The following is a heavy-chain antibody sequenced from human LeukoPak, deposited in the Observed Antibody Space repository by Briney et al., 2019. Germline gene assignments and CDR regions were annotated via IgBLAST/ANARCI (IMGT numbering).Heavy chain of an antibody. V-gene: IGHV3-15*01. J-gene: IGHJ5*02. CDR3: TTACVVRGVMLWDRSKQNNWFDP. Sequence: GGSLRLSCAASGFTFSNAWMSWVRQAPGKGLEWVGRIKSKTDGCTTDYAAPVKGRFTISRDDSKNTLYLQMNSLKTEDTAVYYCTTACVVRGVMLWDRSKQNNWFDPWGQGTLVTVSS. CDR1: GFTFSNAW. D-gene: IGHD3-10*01. CDR2: IKSKTDGCTT.